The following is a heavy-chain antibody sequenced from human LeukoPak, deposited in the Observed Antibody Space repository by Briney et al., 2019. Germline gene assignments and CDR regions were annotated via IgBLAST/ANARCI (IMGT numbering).Heavy chain of an antibody. J-gene: IGHJ5*02. CDR3: ARADSGYVSHWFDP. CDR1: GGSISSSSYY. CDR2: IYYSGST. Sequence: SETLSLTCTVSGGSISSSSYYWGWIRQPPGKGLEWIGSIYYSGSTYYNPSLKSRVTISVDTSKNQFSLKLSSVTAADTAVYYCARADSGYVSHWFDPWGQGTLVTVSS. D-gene: IGHD5-12*01. V-gene: IGHV4-39*07.